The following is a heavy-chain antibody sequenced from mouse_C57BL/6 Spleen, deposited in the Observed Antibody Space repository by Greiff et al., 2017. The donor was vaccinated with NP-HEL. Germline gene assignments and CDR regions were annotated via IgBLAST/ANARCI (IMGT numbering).Heavy chain of an antibody. Sequence: EVQRVESGGDLVKPGGSLKLSCAASGFTFSSYGMSWVRQTPDKRLEWVATISSGGSYTYYPDSVKGRFTISRDNAKNTLYLQMSSLKSEDTAMYYCARHCSYYFDYWGQGTTLTVSS. CDR3: ARHCSYYFDY. V-gene: IGHV5-6*01. J-gene: IGHJ2*01. CDR2: ISSGGSYT. CDR1: GFTFSSYG.